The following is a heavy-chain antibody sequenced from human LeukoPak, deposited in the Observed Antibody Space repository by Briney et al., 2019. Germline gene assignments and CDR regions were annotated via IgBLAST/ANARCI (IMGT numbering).Heavy chain of an antibody. Sequence: SETLSLTCTVSGGSISSYYWSWIRQPAGKGLEWIGRIYTSGSTNYNPSLKSRVTISVDTSKNQFSLKLSSVTAADTAVYYCASHVYYDFWSGYRQKGGNFDYWGQGTLVTVSS. V-gene: IGHV4-4*07. J-gene: IGHJ4*02. CDR2: IYTSGST. CDR3: ASHVYYDFWSGYRQKGGNFDY. D-gene: IGHD3-3*01. CDR1: GGSISSYY.